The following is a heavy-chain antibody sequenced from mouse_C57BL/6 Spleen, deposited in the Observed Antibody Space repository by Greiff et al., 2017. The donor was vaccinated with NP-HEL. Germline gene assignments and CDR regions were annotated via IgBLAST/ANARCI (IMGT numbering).Heavy chain of an antibody. CDR2: IWSGGST. V-gene: IGHV2-2*01. CDR3: AGRALSYDNGGFAY. Sequence: QVQLKQSGPGLVQPSQSLSITCTVSGFSLTSYGVHWVRQSPGKGLEWLGVIWSGGSTDYNAAFISRLSISKDNSKSQVFFKMNSLQADDTAIYYCAGRALSYDNGGFAYWGQGTLVTVSA. J-gene: IGHJ3*01. CDR1: GFSLTSYG. D-gene: IGHD2-4*01.